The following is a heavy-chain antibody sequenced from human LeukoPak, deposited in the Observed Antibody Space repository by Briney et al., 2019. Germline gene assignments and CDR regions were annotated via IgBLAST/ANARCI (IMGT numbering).Heavy chain of an antibody. Sequence: PGGSLRLSRAASGFTVSGTYMSWVRQAPGKGLEWVSVIYSGGNTYYADSVKGRFTISRDNSKNTLYLQMNSLRADDTAVYYCAKGMGSSSPPPPEYWGQGTLVTVSS. CDR1: GFTVSGTY. J-gene: IGHJ4*02. D-gene: IGHD6-19*01. CDR2: IYSGGNT. CDR3: AKGMGSSSPPPPEY. V-gene: IGHV3-53*05.